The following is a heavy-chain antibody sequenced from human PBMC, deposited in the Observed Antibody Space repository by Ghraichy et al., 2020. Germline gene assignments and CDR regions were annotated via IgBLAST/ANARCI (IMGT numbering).Heavy chain of an antibody. Sequence: ASVKVCCKASGYTFSYGIHWVRQAPAQRPEWMGWFNAGNGHAEYSQKLQGRVTITIDISAYTAYMELSRLRSEDTAVYYCARDGGRFMGMDVWGQGTTVIVSS. CDR1: GYTFSYG. CDR2: FNAGNGHA. V-gene: IGHV1-3*01. J-gene: IGHJ6*02. D-gene: IGHD1-26*01. CDR3: ARDGGRFMGMDV.